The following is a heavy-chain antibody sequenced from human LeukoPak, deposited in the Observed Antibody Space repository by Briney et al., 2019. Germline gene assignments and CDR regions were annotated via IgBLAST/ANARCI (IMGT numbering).Heavy chain of an antibody. CDR1: GYTFTSYG. V-gene: IGHV1-18*01. J-gene: IGHJ4*02. CDR2: ISAYNGNT. Sequence: RASVKVSCKASGYTFTSYGISWVRQAPGQGLEWMGWISAYNGNTNYAQKLQGRVTMTTDTSTSTAYMELSRLRSDDTAVYYCARAYSSGWYRRFDYWGQGTLVTVSS. D-gene: IGHD6-19*01. CDR3: ARAYSSGWYRRFDY.